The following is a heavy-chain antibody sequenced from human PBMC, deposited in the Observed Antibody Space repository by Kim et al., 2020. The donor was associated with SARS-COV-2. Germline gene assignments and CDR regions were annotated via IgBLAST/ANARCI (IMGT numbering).Heavy chain of an antibody. CDR3: ARDRHSSNKRITMVRGVISGFDP. J-gene: IGHJ5*02. CDR2: IYYSGST. CDR1: RGSISSGGYY. Sequence: SETLSLTCTVSRGSISSGGYYWSWIRQHPGKGLEWIGYIYYSGSTYYNPSLKSRVTISVDTSKNQFSLKLSSVTAADTAVYYCARDRHSSNKRITMVRGVISGFDPWGQGTLVTVSS. V-gene: IGHV4-31*03. D-gene: IGHD3-10*01.